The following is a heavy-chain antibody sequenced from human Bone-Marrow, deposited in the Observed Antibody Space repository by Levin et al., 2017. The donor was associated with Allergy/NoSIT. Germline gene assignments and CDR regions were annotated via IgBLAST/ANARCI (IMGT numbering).Heavy chain of an antibody. CDR3: AKDRDFYGSGSLGN. D-gene: IGHD3-10*01. CDR1: GFTFSSYA. J-gene: IGHJ4*02. Sequence: LSLTCAASGFTFSSYAMSWVRQAPGKGLEWVSSISGSGTITHYAESVKGRFTISRDNSKNTLYLQMNSLRAEDTAVYYCAKDRDFYGSGSLGNWGQGTLVTVSS. CDR2: ISGSGTIT. V-gene: IGHV3-23*01.